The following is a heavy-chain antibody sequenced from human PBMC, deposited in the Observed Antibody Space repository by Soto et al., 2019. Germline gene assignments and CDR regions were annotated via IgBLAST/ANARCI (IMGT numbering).Heavy chain of an antibody. D-gene: IGHD2-8*02. J-gene: IGHJ4*02. CDR1: GGSIIDEDYY. CDR3: AREGVGFSTGWLDC. CDR2: VDHRGHT. V-gene: IGHV4-30-4*01. Sequence: QVRLQESGPGLVRPSETLSLTCTVSGGSIIDEDYYWSWVRQPPGKAREWIGYVDHRGHTQYNPSLRSRLSLLSDPSKHQFSLRLTSVSVADTAVYFCAREGVGFSTGWLDCWGPGAQVTVS.